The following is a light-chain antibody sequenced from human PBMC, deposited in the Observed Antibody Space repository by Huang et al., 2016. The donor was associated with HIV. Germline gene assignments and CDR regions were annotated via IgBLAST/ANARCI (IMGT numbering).Light chain of an antibody. CDR1: QTINNY. V-gene: IGKV1-39*01. J-gene: IGKJ1*01. CDR2: ASS. Sequence: DIQMTQSPSPLSASVGDRVTITCRASQTINNYLNWYHQKPGKAPKLLIYASSSLQSGVPSRFSGSGSGTEFTLTISSLQLEDFATYYCQQTYSAVTFGQGTKVEIK. CDR3: QQTYSAVT.